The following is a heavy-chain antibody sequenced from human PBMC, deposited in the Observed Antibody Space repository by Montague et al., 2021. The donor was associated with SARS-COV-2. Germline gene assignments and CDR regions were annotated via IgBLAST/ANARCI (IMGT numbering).Heavy chain of an antibody. Sequence: SETLSLTCTVSGGSISSYYWSWIRQPPGKGLEWIGYIHYSGSTSSHPSLEGRVTISIDTSKNQFSLNLSSVTAADTAIYYCAGHGLEGANTYYFGLDVWGQGTTVTVSS. D-gene: IGHD1-26*01. V-gene: IGHV4-59*08. CDR1: GGSISSYY. CDR3: AGHGLEGANTYYFGLDV. CDR2: IHYSGST. J-gene: IGHJ6*02.